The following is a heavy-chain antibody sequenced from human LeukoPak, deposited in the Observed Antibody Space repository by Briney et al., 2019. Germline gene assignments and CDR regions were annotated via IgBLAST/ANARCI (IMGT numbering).Heavy chain of an antibody. D-gene: IGHD5-18*01. CDR1: GYTFTGYY. CDR3: ARVAYSYGTSWFDP. J-gene: IGHJ5*02. V-gene: IGHV1-2*02. CDR2: INPNSGGT. Sequence: GPSVKVSCKASGYTFTGYYMHWVRQAPAQGLEWMGWINPNSGGTNYAQKFQGRVTMTRDTSISTAYMELSRLRSDDTAVYYCARVAYSYGTSWFDPWGQGTLVTVSS.